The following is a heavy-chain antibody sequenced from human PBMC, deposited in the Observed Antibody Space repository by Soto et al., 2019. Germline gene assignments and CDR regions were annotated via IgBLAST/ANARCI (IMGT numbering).Heavy chain of an antibody. D-gene: IGHD1-1*01. V-gene: IGHV1-18*01. CDR3: ARGRYGDY. CDR1: GYTFTSYG. Sequence: QVHLVQSGAEVKKPGASVKVSCKGSGYTFTSYGITWVRQAPGQGLEWMGCISAHTGNTNYAQKFQGRVTVTRDTSTSTAYMELRSLRSDDTAVYYCARGRYGDYWGQGALVTVSS. CDR2: ISAHTGNT. J-gene: IGHJ4*02.